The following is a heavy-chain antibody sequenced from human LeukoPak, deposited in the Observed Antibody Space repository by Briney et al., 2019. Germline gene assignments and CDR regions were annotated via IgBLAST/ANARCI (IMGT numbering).Heavy chain of an antibody. Sequence: KPGGSLRLSCAASGFTFSSYGMHWVRQAPGKGLECVALIWYDGSNKYHADSVKGRFTISRDNSKNTLYLQMNSLRAEDTAVYYCARVVAAAGAYYYYGMDVWGQGTTVTVSS. CDR1: GFTFSSYG. CDR2: IWYDGSNK. V-gene: IGHV3-33*01. J-gene: IGHJ6*02. CDR3: ARVVAAAGAYYYYGMDV. D-gene: IGHD6-13*01.